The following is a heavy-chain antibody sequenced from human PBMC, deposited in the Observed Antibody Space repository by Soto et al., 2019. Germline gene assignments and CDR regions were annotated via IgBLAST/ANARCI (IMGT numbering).Heavy chain of an antibody. CDR3: ARDAGFGYYYGMDV. CDR1: GFTFSSYW. V-gene: IGHV3-7*01. CDR2: IKQDGSEK. D-gene: IGHD3-10*01. J-gene: IGHJ6*02. Sequence: PGGSLRLSCAASGFTFSSYWMSWVRQAPGKGLEWVANIKQDGSEKYYVHSVKGRFTISRDNAKNSLYLQMNSLRAEDTAAYYCARDAGFGYYYGMDVWGQGTTVTV.